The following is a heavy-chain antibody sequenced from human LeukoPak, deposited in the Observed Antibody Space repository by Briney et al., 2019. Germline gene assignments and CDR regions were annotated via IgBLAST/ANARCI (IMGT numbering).Heavy chain of an antibody. D-gene: IGHD5-24*01. CDR1: GYTFTSYD. J-gene: IGHJ4*02. Sequence: ASVKVSCKASGYTFTSYDINWVRQATGQGLEWMGWMNPNSGNTGYAQKFQGRVTMTRDTSTSTVYMELSSLRSEDTAVYYCARDLEMATMNWGQGTLVTVSS. CDR2: MNPNSGNT. CDR3: ARDLEMATMN. V-gene: IGHV1-8*01.